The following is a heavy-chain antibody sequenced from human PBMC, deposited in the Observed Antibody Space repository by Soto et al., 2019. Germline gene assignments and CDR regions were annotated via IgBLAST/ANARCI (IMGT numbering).Heavy chain of an antibody. CDR1: GGSFSGYY. Sequence: QVQLQQWGAGLLKPSETLSLTCAVYGGSFSGYYWSWIRQPPGKGPEWIGEINHSGSTNYNPSLKSRVTISVDTSKNQFSLKLSSVTAADTAVYYCARGLWGSRFDYWGQGTLVTVSS. V-gene: IGHV4-34*01. D-gene: IGHD6-13*01. CDR3: ARGLWGSRFDY. J-gene: IGHJ4*02. CDR2: INHSGST.